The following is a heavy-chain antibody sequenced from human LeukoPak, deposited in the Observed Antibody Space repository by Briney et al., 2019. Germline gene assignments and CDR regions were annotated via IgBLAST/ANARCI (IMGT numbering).Heavy chain of an antibody. CDR3: AKEGYCSSTSCSGGIDH. V-gene: IGHV3-30*18. CDR2: ISYDGSNK. J-gene: IGHJ4*02. D-gene: IGHD2-2*01. CDR1: GFTFSSYG. Sequence: GGSLRLSCAASGFTFSSYGMHWVRQAPGKGLEWVAVISYDGSNKYYADSVKGRFTISRDNSKNTLYLQMNSLRAEDTAVYYCAKEGYCSSTSCSGGIDHWGQGTLVTVSS.